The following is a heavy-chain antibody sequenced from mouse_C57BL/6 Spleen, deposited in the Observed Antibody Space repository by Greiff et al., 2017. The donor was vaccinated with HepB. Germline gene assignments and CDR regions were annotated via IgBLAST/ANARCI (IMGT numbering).Heavy chain of an antibody. Sequence: VKLMESGPELVKPGASVKISCKASGYAFSSSWMNWVKQRPGKGLEWIGRIYPGDGDTNYNGKFKGKATLTADKSSSTAYMQLSSLTSEDSAVYFCARYHPVVPYAMDYWGQGTSVTVSS. CDR2: IYPGDGDT. CDR3: ARYHPVVPYAMDY. J-gene: IGHJ4*01. D-gene: IGHD1-1*01. CDR1: GYAFSSSW. V-gene: IGHV1-82*01.